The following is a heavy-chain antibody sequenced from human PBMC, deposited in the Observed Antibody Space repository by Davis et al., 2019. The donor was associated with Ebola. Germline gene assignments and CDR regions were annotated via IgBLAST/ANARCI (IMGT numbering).Heavy chain of an antibody. V-gene: IGHV3-48*02. Sequence: GGSLRLSCAASGFTFSSYSMNWVRQAPGKGLERVSYISSSSSTVYYADSVKGRFTISRDNAKNSLYLQMNSLRDEDTAVYYCARGRPPTVTKGFYFDYWGQGTLVTVSS. D-gene: IGHD4-17*01. CDR2: ISSSSSTV. J-gene: IGHJ4*02. CDR1: GFTFSSYS. CDR3: ARGRPPTVTKGFYFDY.